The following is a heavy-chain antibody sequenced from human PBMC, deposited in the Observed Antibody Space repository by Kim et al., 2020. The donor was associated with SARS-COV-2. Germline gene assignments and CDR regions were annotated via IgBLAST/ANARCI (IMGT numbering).Heavy chain of an antibody. D-gene: IGHD3-10*01. CDR2: IKQDGSEK. Sequence: GGSLRLSCAASGFTFSSYWMSWVRQAPGKGLEWVANIKQDGSEKYYVYSVKGRFTISRDNAKNSLYLQMNSLRAEDTAVYYCARGKGKLLWFGELGVFDYWGQGTLVTVSS. J-gene: IGHJ4*02. CDR1: GFTFSSYW. V-gene: IGHV3-7*01. CDR3: ARGKGKLLWFGELGVFDY.